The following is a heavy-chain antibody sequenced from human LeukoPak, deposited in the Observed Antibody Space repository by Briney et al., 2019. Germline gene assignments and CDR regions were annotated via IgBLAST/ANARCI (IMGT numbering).Heavy chain of an antibody. V-gene: IGHV4-61*02. CDR1: GGSISSSNYY. J-gene: IGHJ4*02. CDR3: AGSAGWELQTIDY. D-gene: IGHD2-15*01. CDR2: IYTSGTT. Sequence: SKTLSLTCTVSGGSISSSNYYWSWIRQPAGKGLEWIGRIYTSGTTNYNPSLKSRVTISVDTSKNQFSLKLSSVTAADTAVYYCAGSAGWELQTIDYWGQGTLVTVSS.